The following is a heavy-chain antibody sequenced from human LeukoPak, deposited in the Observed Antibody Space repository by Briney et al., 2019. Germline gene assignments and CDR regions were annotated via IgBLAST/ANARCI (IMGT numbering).Heavy chain of an antibody. CDR2: INHSGST. D-gene: IGHD2-21*01. V-gene: IGHV4-34*01. Sequence: SETLSLTCAVYGGSFSGYYWSWIRRPPGKGLEWIGEINHSGSTNYNPSLKSRVTISVDTSKNQFSLKLSSVTAADTAVYYCARESHSGWFDPWGQGTLVTVSS. CDR3: ARESHSGWFDP. CDR1: GGSFSGYY. J-gene: IGHJ5*02.